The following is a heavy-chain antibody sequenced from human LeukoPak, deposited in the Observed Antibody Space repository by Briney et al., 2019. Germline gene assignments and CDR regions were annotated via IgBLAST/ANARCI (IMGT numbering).Heavy chain of an antibody. V-gene: IGHV4-39*01. D-gene: IGHD6-19*01. CDR1: GGSISSGSYY. CDR3: ARHVSVAVTNFFDY. J-gene: IGHJ4*02. Sequence: SETLSLTCSVSGGSISSGSYYWGWIRQPPGKGLEWIGSIFHSGGTYFNPSLKSRVTLSVDTSKKQFSLRLSSVTAADTAVYYCARHVSVAVTNFFDYWGQGTLVTVSS. CDR2: IFHSGGT.